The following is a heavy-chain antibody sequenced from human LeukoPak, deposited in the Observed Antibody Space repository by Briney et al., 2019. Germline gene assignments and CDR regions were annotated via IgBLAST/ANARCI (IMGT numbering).Heavy chain of an antibody. J-gene: IGHJ4*02. CDR1: GGSISSYS. D-gene: IGHD6-19*01. CDR2: ISHSGTT. CDR3: ARWDDSAWGFGN. Sequence: SETLSLTCIVSGGSISSYSWNWIRQSPGKGLEWVGYISHSGTTSYNSSLKSRVTISVDTSRNQLSLKLTSVTAADTAVYYCARWDDSAWGFGNWGPGTLVTVSS. V-gene: IGHV4-59*08.